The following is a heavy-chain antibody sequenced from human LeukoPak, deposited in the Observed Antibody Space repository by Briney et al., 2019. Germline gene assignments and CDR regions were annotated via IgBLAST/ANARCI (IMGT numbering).Heavy chain of an antibody. Sequence: GGSLRLSCVPSGFSFSNYAMSWVRQAPGKGLEWVSSISGSGGSTHYADSVKGRFTISRDKTKNTLYLQMNSLRAEDTGVYYCAKDHYWSIDYWGRGTLVTVSS. J-gene: IGHJ4*02. CDR3: AKDHYWSIDY. CDR1: GFSFSNYA. D-gene: IGHD3-3*01. V-gene: IGHV3-23*01. CDR2: ISGSGGST.